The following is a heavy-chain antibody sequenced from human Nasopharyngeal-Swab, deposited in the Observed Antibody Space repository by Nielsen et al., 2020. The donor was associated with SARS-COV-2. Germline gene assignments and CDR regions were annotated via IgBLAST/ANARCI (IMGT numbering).Heavy chain of an antibody. CDR2: ISWNRGSI. Sequence: SLKISCAASGFTFDDYAMHWVRQAPGKGLEWVSGISWNRGSIGYADSVKCRFTISRDNAKNSLYLQMNSLRAEDTALYYCAKGDIVLMVYPASAFDIWGQGTMVTVSS. CDR3: AKGDIVLMVYPASAFDI. CDR1: GFTFDDYA. J-gene: IGHJ3*02. V-gene: IGHV3-9*01. D-gene: IGHD2-8*01.